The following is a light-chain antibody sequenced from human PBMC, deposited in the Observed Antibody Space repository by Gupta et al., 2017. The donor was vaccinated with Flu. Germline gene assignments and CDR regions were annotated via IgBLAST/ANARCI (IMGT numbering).Light chain of an antibody. V-gene: IGKV1-9*01. J-gene: IGKJ3*01. CDR2: AAS. CDR3: QQLNSYPLFT. CDR1: QGISSY. Sequence: DRVTITCRASQGISSYLAWYQQKPGKAPKLLIYAASTLQSGVPSRFSGSGSGTESTLTISSLQPEDFATYYCQQLNSYPLFTFGPGTKVDIK.